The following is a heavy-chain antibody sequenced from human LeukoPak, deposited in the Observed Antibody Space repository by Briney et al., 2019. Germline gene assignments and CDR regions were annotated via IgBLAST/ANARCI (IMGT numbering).Heavy chain of an antibody. Sequence: SQTLSLTCTVSGGSISSGDYYWSWLRQPPGKGLEWIGYIYYSGSTYYNPSLKSRVTISVDTSKNQFSLKLSSVTAADTAVYYCARDGLRFPGLDQYGMDVWGQGTTVTVSS. CDR1: GGSISSGDYY. D-gene: IGHD3-3*01. CDR3: ARDGLRFPGLDQYGMDV. CDR2: IYYSGST. V-gene: IGHV4-30-4*01. J-gene: IGHJ6*02.